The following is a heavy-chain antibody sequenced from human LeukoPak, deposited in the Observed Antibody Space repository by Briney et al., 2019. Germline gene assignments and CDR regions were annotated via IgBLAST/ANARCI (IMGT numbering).Heavy chain of an antibody. CDR2: INTDGSST. V-gene: IGHV3-74*01. CDR1: GFTFSSYW. J-gene: IGHJ6*03. D-gene: IGHD2-2*02. CDR3: ARVIEYCSSTSCYIGFYYYYMDV. Sequence: PGGSLRLSCAASGFTFSSYWMHWVRQAPGKGLVWVSRINTDGSSTSYADSVKGRFTIPRDNAKNTLYLQMNSLRAEDTAVYYCARVIEYCSSTSCYIGFYYYYMDVWGKGTAVTVSS.